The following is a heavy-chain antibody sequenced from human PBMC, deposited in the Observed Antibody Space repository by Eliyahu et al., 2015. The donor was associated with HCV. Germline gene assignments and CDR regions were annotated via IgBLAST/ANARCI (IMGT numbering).Heavy chain of an antibody. V-gene: IGHV3-48*04. CDR2: ISSSSSTI. CDR1: GFTFRSYS. D-gene: IGHD1-1*01. CDR3: ARDDDGSYYYGMDV. Sequence: EVHLVESGGGLVQPGGSLRLSCAASGFTFRSYSVNWAHQAPGKGLEWVSYISSSSSTIYYTDSVKGRFTISRDNARNSLYLQMNSLRAEDTAVYYCARDDDGSYYYGMDVWGQGTTVTVSS. J-gene: IGHJ6*02.